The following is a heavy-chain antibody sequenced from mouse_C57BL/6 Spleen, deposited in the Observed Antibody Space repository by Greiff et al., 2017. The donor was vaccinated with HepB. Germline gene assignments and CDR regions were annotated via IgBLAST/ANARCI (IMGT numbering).Heavy chain of an antibody. CDR3: ARDNYYGNLFDY. J-gene: IGHJ2*01. CDR1: GFTFSSYA. Sequence: DVKLVESGGGLVKPGGSLKLSCAASGFTFSSYAMSWVRQTPEKRLEWVATISDGGSYTYYPDNVKGRFTISRDNAKNNLYLQMSHLKSEDTAMYYCARDNYYGNLFDYWGQGTTLTVSS. CDR2: ISDGGSYT. D-gene: IGHD2-1*01. V-gene: IGHV5-4*01.